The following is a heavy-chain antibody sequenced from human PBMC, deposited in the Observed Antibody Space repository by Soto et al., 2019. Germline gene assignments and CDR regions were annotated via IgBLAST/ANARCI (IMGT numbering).Heavy chain of an antibody. CDR2: IYSGVKT. CDR3: ANSPNQKYYFDY. Sequence: EVQLVESGGGLVQPGGSLRLSCAASGFTVSTNYMSWVRQAPGKGLEWVSAIYSGVKTYYADSVKGRFTISRDNSKNTLYLQMDSLRAEDTAVYDCANSPNQKYYFDYWGQGPLVAVSS. CDR1: GFTVSTNY. J-gene: IGHJ4*02. V-gene: IGHV3-66*01.